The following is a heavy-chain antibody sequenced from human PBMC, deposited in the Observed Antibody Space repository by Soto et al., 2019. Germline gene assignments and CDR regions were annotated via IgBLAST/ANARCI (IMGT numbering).Heavy chain of an antibody. V-gene: IGHV1-3*01. Sequence: GSSVKVSCKASGYTFTAYAMDWVRQTPGQRLEWVGWINVGTGDTEYSQQFQGRVNITRDTSARTLYMELSSLRSEDTAVYYCARDVDTSMSAPLDDWGKGSLGTVAS. CDR2: INVGTGDT. CDR3: ARDVDTSMSAPLDD. D-gene: IGHD5-18*01. CDR1: GYTFTAYA. J-gene: IGHJ4*02.